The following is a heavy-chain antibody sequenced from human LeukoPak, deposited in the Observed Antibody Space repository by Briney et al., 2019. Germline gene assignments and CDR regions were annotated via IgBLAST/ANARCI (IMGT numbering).Heavy chain of an antibody. CDR3: ARVHYPYSSGYYYSYFDY. CDR1: GFTFSSYT. CDR2: ILSGSGTTI. V-gene: IGHV3-48*04. J-gene: IGHJ4*02. D-gene: IGHD3-22*01. Sequence: GGSLRLSCATSGFTFSSYTLNWVRQAPGKGLEWISSILSGSGTTIHYADSVKGRFTISRDNAKNSLYLQMNSLRAEDTAVYYCARVHYPYSSGYYYSYFDYWGQGTLVTVSS.